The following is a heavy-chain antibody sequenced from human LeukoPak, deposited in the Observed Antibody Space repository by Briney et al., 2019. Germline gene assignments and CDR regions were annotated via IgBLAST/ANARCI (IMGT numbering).Heavy chain of an antibody. V-gene: IGHV1-2*02. CDR3: AREAGGGYYGMDV. D-gene: IGHD3-16*01. CDR1: GYIFTDYY. J-gene: IGHJ6*02. CDR2: INPNSGGT. Sequence: ASVKVSCKASGYIFTDYYMHWVRQAPGQGLEWMGWINPNSGGTIYAQKFQGRVTMTRDTSISTAYVELSGLRSDDTALYYCAREAGGGYYGMDVWGQGTRVTVSS.